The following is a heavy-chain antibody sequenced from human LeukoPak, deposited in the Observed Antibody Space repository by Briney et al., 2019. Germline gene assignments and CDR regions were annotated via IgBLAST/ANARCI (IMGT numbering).Heavy chain of an antibody. CDR1: GFTFSSYA. CDR2: ISTSSSYT. D-gene: IGHD4-17*01. V-gene: IGHV3-11*03. J-gene: IGHJ4*02. CDR3: ARWHYDVYKVDY. Sequence: GGSLRLSCAASGFTFSSYAMSWARQAPGKGLEWASYISTSSSYTSYADSVKGRFTISRDNDKNSLYLQMNSLRGEDTAVYYCARWHYDVYKVDYWGQGTLVTVSS.